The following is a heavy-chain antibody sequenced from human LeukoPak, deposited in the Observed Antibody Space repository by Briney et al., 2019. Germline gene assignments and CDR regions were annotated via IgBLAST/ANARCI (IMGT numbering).Heavy chain of an antibody. D-gene: IGHD3-3*01. CDR3: ARERSGSEIFARSFDI. V-gene: IGHV4-61*01. J-gene: IGHJ3*02. CDR2: IYYSGST. CDR1: GGSISSSSYY. Sequence: SETLSLTCTVSGGSISSSSYYWSWIRQPPGKGLEWIGYIYYSGSTNYNPSLKSRVTISVDTSKNQFSLKLSSVTAADTAVYYCARERSGSEIFARSFDIWGQGTMVTVSS.